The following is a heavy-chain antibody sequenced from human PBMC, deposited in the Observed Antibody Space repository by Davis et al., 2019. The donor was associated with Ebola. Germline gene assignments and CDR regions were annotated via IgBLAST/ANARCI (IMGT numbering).Heavy chain of an antibody. CDR3: ARDISNYYYDSSGGLGY. J-gene: IGHJ4*02. CDR1: GFTFSSYA. D-gene: IGHD3-22*01. V-gene: IGHV3-64*04. CDR2: ISSNGGST. Sequence: GESLKISCSASGFTFSSYAMHWVRQAPGKGLEYVSAISSNGGSTYYADSVKGRFTISRDNSKNTLYLQMNSLRAEDTAVYYCARDISNYYYDSSGGLGYWGQGTLVTVSS.